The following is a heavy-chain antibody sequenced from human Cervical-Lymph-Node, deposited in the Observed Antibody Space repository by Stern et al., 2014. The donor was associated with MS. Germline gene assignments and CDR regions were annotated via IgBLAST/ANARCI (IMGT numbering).Heavy chain of an antibody. CDR3: ARGASSWYSDS. V-gene: IGHV1-69*01. Sequence: VHLVESGAEVMKPGSSVKVSCKSYGDTFSSDAISWVRQAPRQGLEWMGGISPMTEIASYGQKFQGRVTITADESTSTAYMDLSGLTSDDTAVYYCARGASSWYSDSWGQGTLVIVSP. CDR1: GDTFSSDA. D-gene: IGHD6-13*01. CDR2: ISPMTEIA. J-gene: IGHJ5*01.